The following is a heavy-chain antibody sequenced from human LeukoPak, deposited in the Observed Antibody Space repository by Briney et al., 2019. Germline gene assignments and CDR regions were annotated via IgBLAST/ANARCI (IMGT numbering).Heavy chain of an antibody. CDR2: INPNSGGT. J-gene: IGHJ4*02. D-gene: IGHD4-23*01. CDR3: AFNYGNSAPYFDY. Sequence: ASVKVSCKASGYTFTGYYMHWVRQAPGQGLEWMGWINPNSGGTNYAQKFQGRVTMTRDTSTSTVYMELSSLRSEDTAVYYCAFNYGNSAPYFDYWGQGTLVTVSS. V-gene: IGHV1-2*02. CDR1: GYTFTGYY.